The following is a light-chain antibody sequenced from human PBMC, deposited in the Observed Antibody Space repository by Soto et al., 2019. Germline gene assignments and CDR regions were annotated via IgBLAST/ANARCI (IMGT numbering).Light chain of an antibody. J-gene: IGLJ1*01. CDR1: SSNIGAGYD. V-gene: IGLV1-40*01. Sequence: QSVLTQPPSVSGAPGQRVTISCTGSSSNIGAGYDVHWYQQLPGTAPKLLIYDNSNRPSGVPDRFSGSKSGTSASLAITGLQAEDEADYYFQSYDTSLRGYVFGTGTKVTVL. CDR3: QSYDTSLRGYV. CDR2: DNS.